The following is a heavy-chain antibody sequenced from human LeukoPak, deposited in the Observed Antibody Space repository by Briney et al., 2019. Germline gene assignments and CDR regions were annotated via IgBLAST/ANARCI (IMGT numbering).Heavy chain of an antibody. CDR2: IRYDGSNK. CDR1: RFTFSSYG. CDR3: AKDDLYY. Sequence: GGSLRLSCAASRFTFSSYGMHWVRQDPGKGLEWVAFIRYDGSNKYFADSVKGRFTISRDNSKNTLYLQMNSLRAEDTAVYYCAKDDLYYWGQGTLVTVSS. J-gene: IGHJ4*02. V-gene: IGHV3-30*02. D-gene: IGHD2-8*01.